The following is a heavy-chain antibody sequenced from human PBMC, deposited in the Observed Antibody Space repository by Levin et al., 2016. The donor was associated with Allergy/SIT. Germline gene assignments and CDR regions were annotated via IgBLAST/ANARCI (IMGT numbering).Heavy chain of an antibody. J-gene: IGHJ3*02. D-gene: IGHD2/OR15-2a*01. V-gene: IGHV3-30*02. CDR2: IRYDGSKT. Sequence: GESLKISCAASGFVFSDYGEHWVRQTPGKGLEWVAFIRYDGSKTYYAESVKGRFTISRDNAKNTLYLEMNSLRTEDTAVYYCNALGNNYGGEAFDIWGQGTLVIVSS. CDR1: GFVFSDYG. CDR3: NALGNNYGGEAFDI.